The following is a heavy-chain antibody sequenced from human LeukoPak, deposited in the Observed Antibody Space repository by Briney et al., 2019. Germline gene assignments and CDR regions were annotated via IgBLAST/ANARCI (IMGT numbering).Heavy chain of an antibody. CDR2: IYSGGST. Sequence: GGSLRLSCAASGFTVSSNYMSWVRQAPGKGREWVSVIYSGGSTHYAGCVNGRFTNARDNSNHTLCLQMNSLRPEDTALYYCARTALGGGGTMTTVTTVDYWGQGTLVTVSS. CDR1: GFTVSSNY. CDR3: ARTALGGGGTMTTVTTVDY. D-gene: IGHD4-17*01. J-gene: IGHJ4*02. V-gene: IGHV3-53*01.